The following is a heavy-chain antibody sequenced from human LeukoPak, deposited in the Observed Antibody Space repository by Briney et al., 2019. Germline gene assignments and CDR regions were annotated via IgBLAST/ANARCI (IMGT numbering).Heavy chain of an antibody. V-gene: IGHV3-23*01. Sequence: GGSLRLSCAASGFTFSSYATSWVRQARGKGLEWVSAIRGSGGSTYYGDSVKGRFTISRDNSKNTLYLQLNSLRAEDTAVYYCAKVPTAIHYYYGMDVWGQGTTVTVSS. CDR1: GFTFSSYA. CDR3: AKVPTAIHYYYGMDV. D-gene: IGHD2-2*02. J-gene: IGHJ6*02. CDR2: IRGSGGST.